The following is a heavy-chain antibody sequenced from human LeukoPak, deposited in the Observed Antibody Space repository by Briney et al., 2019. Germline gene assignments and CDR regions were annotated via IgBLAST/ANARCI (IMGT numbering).Heavy chain of an antibody. CDR3: ASYYYYGSGTFDY. Sequence: PGGSLRLSCAASGFTFSDYYMSWIRQAPGKGLGWVSYISSSSSYTNYADSVKGRFTISRDNAKNSLYLQMNSLRAEDTAVYYCASYYYYGSGTFDYWGQGTLVTVSS. D-gene: IGHD3-10*01. CDR1: GFTFSDYY. CDR2: ISSSSSYT. J-gene: IGHJ4*02. V-gene: IGHV3-11*03.